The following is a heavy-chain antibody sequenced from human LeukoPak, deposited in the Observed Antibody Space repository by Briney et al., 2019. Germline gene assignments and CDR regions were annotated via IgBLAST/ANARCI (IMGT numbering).Heavy chain of an antibody. Sequence: PGRSLRLSCGTSGFTFSSYIIHWVRQAPGKGLEWVAVSSYDGTNKNYADSVKGRFTISRDNAKNSLYLQMNSLRAEDTALYYCAKDTDSSGYLFQYWGQGTLVTVSS. CDR2: SSYDGTNK. D-gene: IGHD3-22*01. J-gene: IGHJ4*02. V-gene: IGHV3-30-3*01. CDR1: GFTFSSYI. CDR3: AKDTDSSGYLFQY.